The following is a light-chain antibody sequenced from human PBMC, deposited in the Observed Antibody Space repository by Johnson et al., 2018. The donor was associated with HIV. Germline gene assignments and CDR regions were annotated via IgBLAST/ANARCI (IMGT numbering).Light chain of an antibody. V-gene: IGLV1-51*02. CDR3: GTWDNSLSTGGV. Sequence: QSVLTQPPSVSAAPGQKVTISCSGSNSNIGYNCVSWYQQLPGTAPKLLIYENNERPSGIPDRFSGSKSGTSATLGITGLQTGDEADYYCGTWDNSLSTGGVFGTGTKVTVL. CDR2: ENN. J-gene: IGLJ1*01. CDR1: NSNIGYNC.